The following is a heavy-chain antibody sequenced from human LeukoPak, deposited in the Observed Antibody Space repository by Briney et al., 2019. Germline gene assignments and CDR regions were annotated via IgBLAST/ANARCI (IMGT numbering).Heavy chain of an antibody. CDR3: ATSRTFDY. Sequence: GRSLRLSCAASGFTLSSYWMHWVRQAPGKGLVWVSHINIDGSNTRYADSVKGRFTISRDNAENTLYLQMNSLRVDDTAVYYCATSRTFDYWGQGTLVTVSS. J-gene: IGHJ4*02. CDR1: GFTLSSYW. CDR2: INIDGSNT. V-gene: IGHV3-74*01.